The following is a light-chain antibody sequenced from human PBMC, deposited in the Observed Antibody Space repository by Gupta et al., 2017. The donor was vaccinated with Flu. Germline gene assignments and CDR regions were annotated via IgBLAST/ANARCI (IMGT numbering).Light chain of an antibody. CDR3: QSADRSGTYWV. V-gene: IGLV3-25*02. J-gene: IGLJ3*02. CDR1: PLPEEY. CDR2: KDR. Sequence: YELTQPPSLSVSPGPTARITCSGEPLPEEYVYWYQQKPGQAPVLVIYKDRDRPPGIPDRFSGSNSGTTVTLTIRGVQAEDEAEYYCQSADRSGTYWVFGGGTKLTVL.